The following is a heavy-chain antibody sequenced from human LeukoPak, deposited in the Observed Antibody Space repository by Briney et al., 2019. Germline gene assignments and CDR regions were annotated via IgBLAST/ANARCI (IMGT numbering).Heavy chain of an antibody. V-gene: IGHV1-69*04. D-gene: IGHD7-27*01. J-gene: IGHJ4*02. CDR1: GGTFSSYA. CDR2: IIPILGIA. Sequence: GASVKVSCKASGGTFSSYAISWVRQAPGQGLEWMGRIIPILGIANYAQKFQGRVTITADKSTSTAYMELSSLRSEDTAVYYCARTPSNWGPLGYWGQGTLVTVSS. CDR3: ARTPSNWGPLGY.